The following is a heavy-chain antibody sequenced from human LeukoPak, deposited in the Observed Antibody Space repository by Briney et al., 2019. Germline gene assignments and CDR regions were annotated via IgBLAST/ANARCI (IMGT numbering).Heavy chain of an antibody. J-gene: IGHJ6*02. V-gene: IGHV3-74*01. D-gene: IGHD5-18*01. Sequence: GSLRLSCAASGFTFSSYWMHWVRQAPGKGLVWVSHINSDGSITSYADSVKGRFTISRDNAKNTLYLQMNSLRAEDTAVYYCARDAVDTANAVWGQGTTVTVSS. CDR3: ARDAVDTANAV. CDR2: INSDGSIT. CDR1: GFTFSSYW.